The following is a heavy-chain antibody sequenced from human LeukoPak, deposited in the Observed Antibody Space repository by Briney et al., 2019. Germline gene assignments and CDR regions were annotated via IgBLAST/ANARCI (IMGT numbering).Heavy chain of an antibody. Sequence: SETLSLTCTVSGGSISSYYWSWIRQPPGKGLEWIGEINHSGSTNYNPSLKSRVTISVDTSKNQFSLKLSSVTAVDTAVYYCARGGHYYYDSSGSPWYWGQGTLVTVSS. V-gene: IGHV4-34*01. CDR1: GGSISSYY. J-gene: IGHJ4*02. D-gene: IGHD3-22*01. CDR3: ARGGHYYYDSSGSPWY. CDR2: INHSGST.